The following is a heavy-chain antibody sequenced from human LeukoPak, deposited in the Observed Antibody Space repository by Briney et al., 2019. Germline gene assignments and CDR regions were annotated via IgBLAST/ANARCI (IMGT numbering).Heavy chain of an antibody. CDR2: ISAYNGNT. Sequence: XFXXXXISWVRQAPGQGLEWMGWISAYNGNTNYAQKLQGRVTMTTDTSTSTAYMELRSLRSDDTAVYYCARPSSGWYSGAFDIWGQGTMVTVSS. CDR3: ARPSSGWYSGAFDI. CDR1: XFXXXX. V-gene: IGHV1-18*01. D-gene: IGHD6-19*01. J-gene: IGHJ3*02.